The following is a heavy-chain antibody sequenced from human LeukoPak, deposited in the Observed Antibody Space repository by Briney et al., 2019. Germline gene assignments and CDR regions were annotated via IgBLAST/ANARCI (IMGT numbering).Heavy chain of an antibody. V-gene: IGHV3-7*01. J-gene: IGHJ4*02. CDR1: GFTFSDNW. CDR3: ARVSGTAAFDY. D-gene: IGHD2-2*01. Sequence: GGSLRLSCAASGFTFSDNWMHWVRQAPGKGLEWVANIKQDGSEKYYVDSVKGRFTISRDNAKNSLYLQMNSLRAEGTAVYYCARVSGTAAFDYWGQGTLVTVSS. CDR2: IKQDGSEK.